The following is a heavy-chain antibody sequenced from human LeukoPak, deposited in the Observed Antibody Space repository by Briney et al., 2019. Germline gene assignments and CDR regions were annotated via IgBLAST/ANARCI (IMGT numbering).Heavy chain of an antibody. CDR2: IFYTGST. CDR1: GGSILSYY. CDR3: ARQGGSIVVVPAEAYFDY. D-gene: IGHD2-2*01. Sequence: SETLSLTCTVSGGSILSYYWNWIRQSPGKGLEWIGDIFYTGSTNYNPSLRSRVSMSVDTSKNQCSLNLSSVTAADTAVYYCARQGGSIVVVPAEAYFDYWGQGTLATVSS. V-gene: IGHV4-59*08. J-gene: IGHJ4*02.